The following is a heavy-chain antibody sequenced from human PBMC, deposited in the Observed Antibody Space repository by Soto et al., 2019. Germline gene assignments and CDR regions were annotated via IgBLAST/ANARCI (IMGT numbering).Heavy chain of an antibody. CDR2: ISYDGSNK. CDR1: GFTFSSYG. Sequence: QVQLVESGGGVVKPGRSLRLSCAASGFTFSSYGMHWVRQAPGKGLEWVAVISYDGSNKYYADSVKGRFTISRDNSKNTLYLQMNSLRAEDTAVYYCAKGRAARYYYYGTDVWGQGTTVTVSS. J-gene: IGHJ6*02. V-gene: IGHV3-30*18. D-gene: IGHD6-6*01. CDR3: AKGRAARYYYYGTDV.